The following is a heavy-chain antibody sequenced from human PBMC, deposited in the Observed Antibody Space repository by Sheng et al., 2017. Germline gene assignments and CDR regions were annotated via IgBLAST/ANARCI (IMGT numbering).Heavy chain of an antibody. V-gene: IGHV4-38-2*01. CDR3: ARLSRYCRNGACDSYHYFMDV. CDR2: IYHSGTT. D-gene: IGHD2-8*01. J-gene: IGHJ6*03. Sequence: QVQLQQSGPGLGEAFGDPVPHVRCLWLLHHHWLLLGLVRQPPGKGLEWIGSIYHSGTTYYNPSLQESSTISVXTSKNQFSLRLTSVTAADTAVYYCARLSRYCRNGACDSYHYFMDVWGKGAQSASP. CDR1: LLHHHWLL.